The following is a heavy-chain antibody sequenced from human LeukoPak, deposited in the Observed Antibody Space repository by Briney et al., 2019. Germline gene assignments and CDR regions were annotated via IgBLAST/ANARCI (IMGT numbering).Heavy chain of an antibody. J-gene: IGHJ6*02. D-gene: IGHD3-22*01. V-gene: IGHV4-34*01. CDR2: INHSGST. CDR1: GGSISSYY. CDR3: AMEVGVSYGMDV. Sequence: SETLSLTCTVSGGSISSYYWSWIRQPPGRGLEWIGEINHSGSTNYNPSLKSRVTISVDTSKNQFSLKLSSVTAADTAVYYRAMEVGVSYGMDVWGQGTTVTVSS.